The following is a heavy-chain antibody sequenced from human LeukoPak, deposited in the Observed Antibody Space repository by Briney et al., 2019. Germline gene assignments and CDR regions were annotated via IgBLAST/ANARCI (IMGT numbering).Heavy chain of an antibody. CDR3: ARARIAVTGVLTAIDD. D-gene: IGHD6-19*01. V-gene: IGHV3-74*01. CDR1: GFTFSSYW. Sequence: GGSLRLSYAACGFTFSSYWMHWVRQAPGKGLVWVSRINGDGSTTNYADSVKGRFTISRDNARYSLYLQMNSLRVEDTAVYYCARARIAVTGVLTAIDDWEQRTLVTVSS. J-gene: IGHJ4*02. CDR2: INGDGSTT.